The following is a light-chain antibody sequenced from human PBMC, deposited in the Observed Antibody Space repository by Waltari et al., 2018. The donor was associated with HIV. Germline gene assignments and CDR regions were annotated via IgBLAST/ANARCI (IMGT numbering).Light chain of an antibody. CDR1: SSDVGGYNY. CDR3: SSYAGSNNLV. CDR2: EVS. V-gene: IGLV2-8*01. Sequence: QSALTQPPSASGPPGQSVTIPSTGPSSDVGGYNYVPWYEQHPGKAPKLMIYEVSKRPSGVPDRFSGSKSGNTASLTVSGLQAEDEADYYCSSYAGSNNLVFGGGTKLTVL. J-gene: IGLJ3*02.